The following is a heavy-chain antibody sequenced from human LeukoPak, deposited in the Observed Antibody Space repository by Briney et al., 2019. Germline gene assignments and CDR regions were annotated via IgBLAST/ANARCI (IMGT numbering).Heavy chain of an antibody. V-gene: IGHV3-7*01. Sequence: GGSLRLSCAASGFTFSSYWMSWVRQAPGKGLEWVANIKQDGSEKYYVDSVKGRFTISRDKSKNSVFLQMNSLRPDDTAVYYCAKDGGRYRFDYWGQGTMVTVSS. CDR1: GFTFSSYW. CDR2: IKQDGSEK. J-gene: IGHJ4*02. CDR3: AKDGGRYRFDY. D-gene: IGHD3-16*02.